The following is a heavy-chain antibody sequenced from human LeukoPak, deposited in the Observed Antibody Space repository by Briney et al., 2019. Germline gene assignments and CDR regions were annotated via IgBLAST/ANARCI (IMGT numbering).Heavy chain of an antibody. J-gene: IGHJ5*02. CDR2: THPSGNT. Sequence: PSETLSLSCTVSGASNNSYYWSWIRQPPGKGLEWIGYTHPSGNTNYSPSLKSRVTISMDTSTNQFSLKVRSVTAADTAVYYCARKAPKKGWSDPWGQGTLVTVSS. CDR1: GASNNSYY. CDR3: ARKAPKKGWSDP. V-gene: IGHV4-4*09.